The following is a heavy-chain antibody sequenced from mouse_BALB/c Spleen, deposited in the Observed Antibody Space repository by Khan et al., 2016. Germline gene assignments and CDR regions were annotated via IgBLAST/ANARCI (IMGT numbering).Heavy chain of an antibody. D-gene: IGHD2-12*01. J-gene: IGHJ4*01. Sequence: QIQLVQSGPEVKKPGETVKISCKTSGYAFTNYGMNWVKQAPGKGLKWMGWIKTYSGEATYAADFKGRFAFSLETSASISYLQINSPKTENMATYFCSRRVLHDPYYAMDNWGQGTSVTGSS. CDR3: SRRVLHDPYYAMDN. CDR1: GYAFTNYG. CDR2: IKTYSGEA. V-gene: IGHV9-1*02.